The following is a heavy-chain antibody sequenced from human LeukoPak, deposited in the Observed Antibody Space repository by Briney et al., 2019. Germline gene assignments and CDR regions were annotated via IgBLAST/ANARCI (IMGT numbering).Heavy chain of an antibody. V-gene: IGHV5-51*01. Sequence: GESLKISCKGSGYSFTSYWIGWVRQMPGKGLEWMGIIYPGDSDTRYSPSFQGQVTISADKSISTAYLQWSSLKASDTAMYYCARLVEYSGSWDDAFDIWGQGTMVTVSS. J-gene: IGHJ3*02. CDR1: GYSFTSYW. CDR3: ARLVEYSGSWDDAFDI. D-gene: IGHD1-26*01. CDR2: IYPGDSDT.